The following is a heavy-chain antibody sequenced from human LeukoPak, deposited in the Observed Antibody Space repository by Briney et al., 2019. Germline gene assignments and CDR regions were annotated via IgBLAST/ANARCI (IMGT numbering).Heavy chain of an antibody. J-gene: IGHJ5*02. CDR2: IDPSGSYT. Sequence: GESLRISCKGSGYSFTSYWISWVRQMPGKGLEWMGRIDPSGSYTNYSPSFQGHVTISADKSISTAYLQWSSLKASDTAMYYCARSPRYYGSGSYYIGVNWFDPWGQGTLVTVSS. CDR1: GYSFTSYW. D-gene: IGHD3-10*01. V-gene: IGHV5-10-1*01. CDR3: ARSPRYYGSGSYYIGVNWFDP.